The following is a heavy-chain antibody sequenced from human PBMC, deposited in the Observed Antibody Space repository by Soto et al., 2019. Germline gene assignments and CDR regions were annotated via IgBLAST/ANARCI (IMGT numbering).Heavy chain of an antibody. V-gene: IGHV3-30*03. D-gene: IGHD5-12*01. CDR2: ISYDGSNK. J-gene: IGHJ4*02. CDR1: GFTFSSYG. CDR3: ARDSNRFPPKMATIWGGAY. Sequence: GGSLRLSCAASGFTFSSYGMHWVRQAPGKGLEWVAVISYDGSNKYYADSVKGRFTISRDNSKNTLYLQMNSLRAEDTAVYYCARDSNRFPPKMATIWGGAYWGQGTLVTVSS.